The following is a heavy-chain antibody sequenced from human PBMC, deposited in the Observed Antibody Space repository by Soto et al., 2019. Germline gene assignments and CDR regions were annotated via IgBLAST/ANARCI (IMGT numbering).Heavy chain of an antibody. CDR3: ASQATGWYPDY. Sequence: GESINTPHYYWSWVRQPPGKGLEWIGYIYDSGSTYYNPSLKSRVTISIDTSKNQFSLKLTSVTAADTAVYYCASQATGWYPDYWGQGTLVTVS. CDR1: GESINTPHYY. V-gene: IGHV4-30-4*01. J-gene: IGHJ4*02. D-gene: IGHD6-19*01. CDR2: IYDSGST.